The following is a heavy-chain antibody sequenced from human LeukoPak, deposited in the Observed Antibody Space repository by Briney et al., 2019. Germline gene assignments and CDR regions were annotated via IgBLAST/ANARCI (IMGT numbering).Heavy chain of an antibody. D-gene: IGHD5-24*01. CDR1: GFTFTSYA. CDR2: ISKSGDST. V-gene: IGHV3-23*01. CDR3: AKPGGATTYYFDY. J-gene: IGHJ4*02. Sequence: PGGSLRLSCAASGFTFTSYAMSWVRQAPGKGLEWVSGISKSGDSTYYADSVKGRFTISRDNSKNTLYLQMNSLSVEDTAVYYCAKPGGATTYYFDYWGQGTLVTVSS.